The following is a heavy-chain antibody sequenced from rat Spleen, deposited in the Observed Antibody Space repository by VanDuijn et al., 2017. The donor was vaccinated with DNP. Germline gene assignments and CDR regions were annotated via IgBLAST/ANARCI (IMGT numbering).Heavy chain of an antibody. CDR1: GFIFSKYY. D-gene: IGHD1-1*01. CDR3: ARGVYYYSATYWYFDF. V-gene: IGHV5-25*01. CDR2: ISASGGST. Sequence: EVQLVESGGGLMQPGRSMRLSCASSGFIFSKYYMAWVRQAATEGLEWVASISASGGSTSYRDSVKGRFTISRDDAKSTLYLQLNSLRSEATATYYCARGVYYYSATYWYFDFWGPGTMVTVSS. J-gene: IGHJ1*01.